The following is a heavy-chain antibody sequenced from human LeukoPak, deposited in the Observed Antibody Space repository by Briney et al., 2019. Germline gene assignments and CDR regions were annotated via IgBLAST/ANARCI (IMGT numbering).Heavy chain of an antibody. CDR3: ARRRYDYVWGSYRYQYFDY. V-gene: IGHV4-34*01. J-gene: IGHJ4*02. Sequence: SETLSLTCAVYGGSFSGYYWSGIRQPPAKGLEWVGEINHSGSTNYNPSLTSRVTISVDTSKNQFSLKLSSVTAADTAVYYCARRRYDYVWGSYRYQYFDYWGQGTLVTVSS. CDR2: INHSGST. CDR1: GGSFSGYY. D-gene: IGHD3-16*02.